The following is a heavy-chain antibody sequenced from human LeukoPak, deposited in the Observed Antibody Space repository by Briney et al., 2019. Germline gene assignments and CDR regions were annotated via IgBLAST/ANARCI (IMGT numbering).Heavy chain of an antibody. Sequence: ASVKVSCKASGYSFTGYHIYWVRQAPGQGLEWMGWINPNSGGTNYAQKFQGRVTMTTDTSISTAYMELNRLKSDNTAVYFCAREGYCSDATCYGPYYWFDPWGQGTLVTVSS. CDR2: INPNSGGT. D-gene: IGHD2-15*01. V-gene: IGHV1-2*02. J-gene: IGHJ5*02. CDR3: AREGYCSDATCYGPYYWFDP. CDR1: GYSFTGYH.